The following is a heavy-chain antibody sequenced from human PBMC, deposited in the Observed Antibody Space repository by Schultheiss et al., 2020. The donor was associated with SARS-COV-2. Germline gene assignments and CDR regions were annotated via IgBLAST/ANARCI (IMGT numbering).Heavy chain of an antibody. D-gene: IGHD3-16*01. J-gene: IGHJ3*02. V-gene: IGHV4-59*12. CDR3: ARGYLTGGRHAFDI. CDR2: IYYSGST. CDR1: GGSISSYY. Sequence: SETLSLTCTVSGGSISSYYWSWIRQPPGKGLEWIGYIYYSGSTNYNPSLKSRVTISVDTSKNQFSLKLSSVTAADTAVYYCARGYLTGGRHAFDIWGQGTMVTVSS.